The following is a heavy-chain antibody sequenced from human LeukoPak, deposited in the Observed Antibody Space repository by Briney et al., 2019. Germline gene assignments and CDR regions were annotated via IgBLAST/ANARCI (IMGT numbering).Heavy chain of an antibody. Sequence: GGSLRLSCAASGFSFISNYMSWVRQAPGKGLEWVSLIYSGGSTNYVDSVKGRFTISRDNSRNTLYLQMNSLRAEDTAVYYCARDGGGTYSLAFDIWGQGTMVTVSS. CDR1: GFSFISNY. CDR3: ARDGGGTYSLAFDI. V-gene: IGHV3-53*01. D-gene: IGHD1-26*01. CDR2: IYSGGST. J-gene: IGHJ3*02.